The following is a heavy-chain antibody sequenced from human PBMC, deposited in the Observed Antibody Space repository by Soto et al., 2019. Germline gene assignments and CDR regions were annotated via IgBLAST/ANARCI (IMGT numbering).Heavy chain of an antibody. CDR1: SGPDRSHN. J-gene: IGHJ6*02. V-gene: IGHV4-59*08. Sequence: QVQLQQSGPRLVKPSETLSLTCTVSSGPDRSHNWGWIRQPPGRGLEWIGYVYYTGDTAYNPSLRXXVXXSADTSTNDSSLTLSSVTAADTAVYDCLRQGIDYRPGLVDVWGQGTTVSVSS. CDR2: VYYTGDT. D-gene: IGHD4-17*01. CDR3: LRQGIDYRPGLVDV.